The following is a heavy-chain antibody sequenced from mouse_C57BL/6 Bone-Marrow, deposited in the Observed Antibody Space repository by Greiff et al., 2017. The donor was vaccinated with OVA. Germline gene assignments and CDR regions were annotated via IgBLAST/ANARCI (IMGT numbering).Heavy chain of an antibody. CDR2: IDPSDSYT. CDR3: AGGLSWFAY. V-gene: IGHV1-59*01. Sequence: VQLQQLGAELVRPGTSVKLSCKASGYTFTSYWMHWVKQRPGQGLEWIGVIDPSDSYTNYNQKFKGKATLTVDTSSSTAYMQLSSLTSEDSAVYYCAGGLSWFAYWGQGTLVTVSA. J-gene: IGHJ3*01. CDR1: GYTFTSYW.